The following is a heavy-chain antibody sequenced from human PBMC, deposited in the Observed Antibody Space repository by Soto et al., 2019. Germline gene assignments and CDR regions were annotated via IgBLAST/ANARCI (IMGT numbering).Heavy chain of an antibody. V-gene: IGHV4-59*08. CDR2: IYYSGST. CDR3: ARRYGPGFDY. Sequence: SETLSLTCTVSGGSISSYYWSWIRLPPGKGLEWIGYIYYSGSTNYNPSLKSRVTISVDTSKNQFSLKLSSVTAADTAVYYCARRYGPGFDYWGQGTLVTVSS. J-gene: IGHJ4*02. CDR1: GGSISSYY. D-gene: IGHD4-17*01.